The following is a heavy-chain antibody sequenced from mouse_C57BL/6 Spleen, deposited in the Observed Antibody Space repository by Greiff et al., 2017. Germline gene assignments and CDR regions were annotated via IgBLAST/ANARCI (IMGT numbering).Heavy chain of an antibody. V-gene: IGHV6-3*01. CDR1: GFTFSNYW. CDR3: NREREFFFDY. J-gene: IGHJ2*01. CDR2: IRLKSDNYAT. Sequence: EVKLQESGGGLVQPGGSMKLSCVASGFTFSNYWMNWVRQSPEKGLEWVAQIRLKSDNYATHYAESVKGRFTISRDDSKSSVYLQMNNLRAEDTGIYYCNREREFFFDYWGQGTTLTVSS.